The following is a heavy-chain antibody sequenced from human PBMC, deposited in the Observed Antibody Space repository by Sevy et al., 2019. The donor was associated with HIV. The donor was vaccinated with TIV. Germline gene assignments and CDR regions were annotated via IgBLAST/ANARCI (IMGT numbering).Heavy chain of an antibody. Sequence: ASVKVSCKASGYMFSDYGVSWVRQAPGQGLEWMGWISPYNDNINYAQRFQGRVTMTTDTSTSTAYMELRSLRSDDTAVYYCARDFSRITIFGVASGGMDVWGQGTTVTVSS. J-gene: IGHJ6*02. CDR1: GYMFSDYG. CDR2: ISPYNDNI. CDR3: ARDFSRITIFGVASGGMDV. D-gene: IGHD3-3*01. V-gene: IGHV1-18*01.